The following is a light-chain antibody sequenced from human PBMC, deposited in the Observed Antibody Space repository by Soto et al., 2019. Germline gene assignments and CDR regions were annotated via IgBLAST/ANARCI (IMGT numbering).Light chain of an antibody. CDR2: DAS. J-gene: IGKJ5*01. V-gene: IGKV1-33*01. CDR3: QHYHNLPIT. Sequence: QMTQSPSSRSASVLDRVTIPSQASQDISTSLNWYQQKPGRAPKLLIYDASNLETGVPSWFSGSGSGTDFTFTISSLQPEDIATYYCQHYHNLPITFGQGTRLEIK. CDR1: QDISTS.